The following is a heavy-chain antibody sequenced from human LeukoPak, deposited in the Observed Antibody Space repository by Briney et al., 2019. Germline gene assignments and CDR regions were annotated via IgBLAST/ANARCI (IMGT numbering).Heavy chain of an antibody. V-gene: IGHV1-46*01. Sequence: ASVKVSCKASGYTFTSYYMHWVRQAPGRGLEWMGIINPSGGSTSYAQKFQGRVTMTRDTSTSTVYMELSSLRSEDTAVYYCASGEGATTSFDHWGQGTLVTVSS. CDR3: ASGEGATTSFDH. CDR2: INPSGGST. D-gene: IGHD1-26*01. CDR1: GYTFTSYY. J-gene: IGHJ4*02.